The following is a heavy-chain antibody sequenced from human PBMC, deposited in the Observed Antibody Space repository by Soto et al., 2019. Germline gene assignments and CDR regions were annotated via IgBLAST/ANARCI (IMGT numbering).Heavy chain of an antibody. D-gene: IGHD6-19*01. CDR3: ARDRHILSIAVAGMSLRMYGMDV. CDR1: GGTFSSYA. Sequence: SVKVSCKASGGTFSSYAISWVRQAPGQGLEWMGGIIPIFGTANYAQKFQGRVTITADESTSTAYMELSSLRSEDTAVYYCARDRHILSIAVAGMSLRMYGMDVWGQGTTVTVSS. V-gene: IGHV1-69*13. CDR2: IIPIFGTA. J-gene: IGHJ6*01.